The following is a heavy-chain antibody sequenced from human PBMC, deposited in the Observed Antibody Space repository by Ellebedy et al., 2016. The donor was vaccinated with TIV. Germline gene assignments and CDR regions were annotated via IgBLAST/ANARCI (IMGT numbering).Heavy chain of an antibody. J-gene: IGHJ6*02. D-gene: IGHD3-9*01. Sequence: MPLETLSLTCTVSGGSISSYYWSWIRQPPGKGLEWIGYIYYSGSTNYNPSLKSRVTISVDTSKNQFSLKLSSVTAADTAVYYCAKERAYTSDYYYSGMDVWGQGTTVTVSS. V-gene: IGHV4-59*01. CDR3: AKERAYTSDYYYSGMDV. CDR1: GGSISSYY. CDR2: IYYSGST.